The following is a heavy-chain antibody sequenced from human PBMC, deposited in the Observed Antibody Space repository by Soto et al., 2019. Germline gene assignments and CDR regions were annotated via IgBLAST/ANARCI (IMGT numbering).Heavy chain of an antibody. CDR1: GGSFSGYY. CDR3: ARGYGRTSDY. CDR2: INHSGST. J-gene: IGHJ4*02. V-gene: IGHV4-34*01. Sequence: SETLSLTCAVYGGSFSGYYWSWIRQPPGKGLEWIGEINHSGSTNYNPSLKSRVTISVDTSKNQFSLKLSSVTAADTAVYFCARGYGRTSDYWGQGPLVTLAS. D-gene: IGHD3-10*01.